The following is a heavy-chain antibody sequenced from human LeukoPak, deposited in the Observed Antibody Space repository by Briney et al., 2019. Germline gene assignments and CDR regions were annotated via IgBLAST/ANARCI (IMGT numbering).Heavy chain of an antibody. D-gene: IGHD3-22*01. Sequence: SVKVSCKASGYTFTSYAMNWVRQAPGQGLEWMGGIIPIFGTANYAQKFQGRVTITADESTSTAYMELSSLRSEDTAVYYCARDRLDYYDSSGYYYLDYWGQGTLVTVSS. CDR1: GYTFTSYA. J-gene: IGHJ4*02. V-gene: IGHV1-69*13. CDR3: ARDRLDYYDSSGYYYLDY. CDR2: IIPIFGTA.